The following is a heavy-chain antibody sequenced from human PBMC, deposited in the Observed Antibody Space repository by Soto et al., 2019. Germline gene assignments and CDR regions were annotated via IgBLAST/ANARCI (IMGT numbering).Heavy chain of an antibody. CDR2: ISSSSSYI. Sequence: PGGSLRLSCAASGFTFSSYSMNWVRQAPGKGLEWVSSISSSSSYIYYADSVKGRFTISRDNAKNSLYLQMNSLRAEDTAVYYCARDTWRGVRIAAAGTRWFDPWGQGTLVTVSS. CDR1: GFTFSSYS. CDR3: ARDTWRGVRIAAAGTRWFDP. V-gene: IGHV3-21*01. J-gene: IGHJ5*02. D-gene: IGHD6-13*01.